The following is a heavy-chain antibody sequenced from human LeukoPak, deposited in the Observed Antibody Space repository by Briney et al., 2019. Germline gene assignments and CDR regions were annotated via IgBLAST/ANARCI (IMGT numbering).Heavy chain of an antibody. CDR2: IYYSGGT. Sequence: SETLSLTCTVSGYSISSYYWSWVRQPPGKGLEWIWYIYYSGGTDYNPSVKSRVTISVDTSKNQLYLKLRCVTAEDTAVYYCARHVTISGPYDASDIWGQGTMVTVSP. J-gene: IGHJ3*02. D-gene: IGHD5-24*01. V-gene: IGHV4-59*08. CDR3: ARHVTISGPYDASDI. CDR1: GYSISSYY.